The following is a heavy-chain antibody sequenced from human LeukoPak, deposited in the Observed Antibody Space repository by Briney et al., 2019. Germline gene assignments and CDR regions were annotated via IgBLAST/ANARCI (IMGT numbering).Heavy chain of an antibody. Sequence: GGSLRLSCAASGFTLGNHWMTWVRQAPGKGLECVAIIKQDGSEKYYVDSVKGRFTISRDNAKNSLYLQMNSLRAEDTAVYYCGTGWAIDFWGQGTLVTVSS. CDR2: IKQDGSEK. D-gene: IGHD5-24*01. CDR1: GFTLGNHW. J-gene: IGHJ4*02. V-gene: IGHV3-7*01. CDR3: GTGWAIDF.